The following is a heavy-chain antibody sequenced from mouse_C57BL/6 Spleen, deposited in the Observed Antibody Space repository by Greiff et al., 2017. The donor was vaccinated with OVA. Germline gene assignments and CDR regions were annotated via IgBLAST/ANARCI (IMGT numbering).Heavy chain of an antibody. CDR1: GYTFTDYE. CDR2: IDPVTGGT. D-gene: IGHD1-1*01. CDR3: TRDVPYYYGSSYVYFDV. Sequence: VQLQQSGAELVRPGASVTLSCKASGYTFTDYEMHWVKQTPVHGLEWIGAIDPVTGGTAYTQKFKGKAILSADQSSSTAYMELRSLTSEDSAVYYCTRDVPYYYGSSYVYFDVWGTGTTVTVSS. V-gene: IGHV1-15*01. J-gene: IGHJ1*03.